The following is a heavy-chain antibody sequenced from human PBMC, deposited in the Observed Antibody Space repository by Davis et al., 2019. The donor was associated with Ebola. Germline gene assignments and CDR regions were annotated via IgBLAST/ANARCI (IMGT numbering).Heavy chain of an antibody. CDR2: IRSKANSYAT. D-gene: IGHD4-17*01. Sequence: GESLKISCAASGFTFSGSAMHWVRQASGKGLEWVGRIRSKANSYATAYAASVKGRFTISRDDSKNTAYLQMNSLKTEDTAVYYCTSTVSPEFADYWGQGTLVTVSP. CDR3: TSTVSPEFADY. J-gene: IGHJ4*02. CDR1: GFTFSGSA. V-gene: IGHV3-73*01.